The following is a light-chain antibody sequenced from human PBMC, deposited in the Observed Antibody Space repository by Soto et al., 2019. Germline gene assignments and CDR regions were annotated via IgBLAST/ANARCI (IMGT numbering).Light chain of an antibody. CDR3: QQYGSSPYT. CDR1: QSVSTSY. V-gene: IGKV3-20*01. Sequence: EFVLTQSPGTLSLSPGERATLSCRASQSVSTSYLAWYQQKPGQAPRLLIYGISSRATGIPDRFSGSGSGTDFTLTISRLEPEDFAVYYCQQYGSSPYTFGQGTKLEIK. J-gene: IGKJ2*01. CDR2: GIS.